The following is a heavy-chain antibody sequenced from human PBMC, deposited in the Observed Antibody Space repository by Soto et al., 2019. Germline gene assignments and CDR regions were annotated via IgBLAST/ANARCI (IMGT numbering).Heavy chain of an antibody. CDR3: ARAQRGYSNYDLYYYYGMDI. J-gene: IGHJ6*02. D-gene: IGHD4-4*01. V-gene: IGHV3-30-3*01. Sequence: GGSLRLSCAASGFTFSSYAMHWVRQAPGKGLEWVAVISYDGSNKYYADSVKGRFTISRDNSKNTLYLQMNSLRAEDTAVYYCARAQRGYSNYDLYYYYGMDIWGQGTTVTVSS. CDR1: GFTFSSYA. CDR2: ISYDGSNK.